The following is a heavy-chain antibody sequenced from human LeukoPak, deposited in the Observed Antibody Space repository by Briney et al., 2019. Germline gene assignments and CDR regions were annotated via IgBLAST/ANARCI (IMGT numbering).Heavy chain of an antibody. Sequence: GGSLRLSCAASGFTFSSYSMNRVRQAPGKGLEWVSSISSSSSYIYYADSVKGRFTISRDNAKNSLYLQMNSLRAEDTAVYYCARAAQRLIIYGMEVWGKGTTVTVSS. CDR3: ARAAQRLIIYGMEV. CDR2: ISSSSSYI. D-gene: IGHD3-9*01. CDR1: GFTFSSYS. J-gene: IGHJ6*04. V-gene: IGHV3-21*01.